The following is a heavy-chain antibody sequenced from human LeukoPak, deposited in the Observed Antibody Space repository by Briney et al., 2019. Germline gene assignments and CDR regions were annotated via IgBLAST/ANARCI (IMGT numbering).Heavy chain of an antibody. CDR3: ARDEVLAARERAFDI. CDR1: GFTFSSYG. CDR2: IRYDGSNK. D-gene: IGHD6-6*01. V-gene: IGHV3-30*02. Sequence: PGGSLRLSCAASGFTFSSYGMHWVRQAPGKGLEWVAFIRYDGSNKYYADSVKGRFTISRDNSKNTLYLQMNSLRAEDTAVYYCARDEVLAARERAFDIWGQGTMVTVSS. J-gene: IGHJ3*02.